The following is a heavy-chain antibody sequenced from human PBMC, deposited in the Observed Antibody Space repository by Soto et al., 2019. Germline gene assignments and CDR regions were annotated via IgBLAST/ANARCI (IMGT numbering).Heavy chain of an antibody. Sequence: GGSLRLSCAASGFTFSSYGMHWVRQAPGKGLGWVAVISYDGSNKYYADSVKGRFTISRDNSKNTLYLQMNSLRAEDTAVYYCAKLFVGATHNFDYWGQGTLVTVSS. D-gene: IGHD1-26*01. CDR1: GFTFSSYG. V-gene: IGHV3-30*18. CDR2: ISYDGSNK. CDR3: AKLFVGATHNFDY. J-gene: IGHJ4*02.